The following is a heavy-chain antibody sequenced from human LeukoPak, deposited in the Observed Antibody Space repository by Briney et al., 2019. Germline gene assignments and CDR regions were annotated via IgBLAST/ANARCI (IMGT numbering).Heavy chain of an antibody. J-gene: IGHJ5*02. D-gene: IGHD2-15*01. CDR1: GGSISSYY. CDR3: ARDACSGGGCQTGWFDP. CDR2: IYTSGNT. Sequence: SETLSLTCTVSGGSISSYYWNWIRQPAGRGLEWIGRIYTSGNTNYNPSLKGRVTISVDTSKNLFSLKLSSVTAADTAVYYCARDACSGGGCQTGWFDPWGQGTLVTVSS. V-gene: IGHV4-4*07.